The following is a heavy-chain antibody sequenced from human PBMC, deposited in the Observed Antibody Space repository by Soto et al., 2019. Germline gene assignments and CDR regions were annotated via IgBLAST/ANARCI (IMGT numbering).Heavy chain of an antibody. CDR3: AKDREFGVVTQYYFDY. V-gene: IGHV3-23*01. CDR2: ISGSGGST. Sequence: VQLLESGGGLVQPGGSLRLSCAASGFTFSSYAMSWVRQAPGKGLEWVSAISGSGGSTYYADSVKGRFTISRDNSKNTLYLKMNSLRVEDTAVYYCAKDREFGVVTQYYFDYWGQGTLVTVSS. D-gene: IGHD3-3*01. J-gene: IGHJ4*02. CDR1: GFTFSSYA.